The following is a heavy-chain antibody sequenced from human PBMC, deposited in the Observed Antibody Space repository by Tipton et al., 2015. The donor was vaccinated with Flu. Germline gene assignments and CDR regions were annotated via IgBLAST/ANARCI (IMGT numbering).Heavy chain of an antibody. CDR1: GFTFSSYG. Sequence: SLRLSCAASGFTFSSYGMHWVRQAPGKGLEWVAVISYDGSNKYYADSVKGRFTISRDNSKNTLYLQMNSLRAEDTAVYYCAKEYPDKYSSSPELGYWGQGTLVTVSS. CDR2: ISYDGSNK. D-gene: IGHD6-6*01. CDR3: AKEYPDKYSSSPELGY. J-gene: IGHJ4*02. V-gene: IGHV3-30*18.